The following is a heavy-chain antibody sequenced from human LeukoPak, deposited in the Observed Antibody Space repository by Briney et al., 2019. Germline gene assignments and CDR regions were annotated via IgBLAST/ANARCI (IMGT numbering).Heavy chain of an antibody. V-gene: IGHV3-15*01. CDR1: GFTFSNAW. J-gene: IGHJ4*02. CDR3: ATAYYDFWSGLDY. D-gene: IGHD3-3*01. CDR2: IKSKTDGGTT. Sequence: GGSLRLSCAASGFTFSNAWMSWVRQAPGKGLEWVGRIKSKTDGGTTDYAAPVKGRFTISRDDSKNTLYLQMNSLRAEDTAVYYCATAYYDFWSGLDYWGQGTLVTVSS.